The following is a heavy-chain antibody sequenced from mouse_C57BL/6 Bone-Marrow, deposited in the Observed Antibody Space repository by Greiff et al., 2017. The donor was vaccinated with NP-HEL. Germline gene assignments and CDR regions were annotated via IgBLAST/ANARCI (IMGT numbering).Heavy chain of an antibody. CDR2: INPYNGCT. V-gene: IGHV1-19*01. J-gene: IGHJ4*01. CDR1: GYTFTDYY. Sequence: VQLQQSGPVLVKPGASVKLSCKASGYTFTDYYMNWVKQSHGKSLEWIGVINPYNGCTSYNQKFKGKATLTVDKSSSTAYMELNSLTSEDSAVYYCARRGYDAPPYAMDYWGQGTSVTVSS. CDR3: ARRGYDAPPYAMDY. D-gene: IGHD2-2*01.